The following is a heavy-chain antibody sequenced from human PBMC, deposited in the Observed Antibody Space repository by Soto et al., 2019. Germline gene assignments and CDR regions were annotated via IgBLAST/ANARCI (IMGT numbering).Heavy chain of an antibody. Sequence: QVQLQESGPGLVKPSQTLSLTCTVSGGSISSGDYYWNWIRQPPGKGLEWIGYIYYSGSTYYNPSLKSRVTISVDTSKNQFSLKLNSVTDADTAVYYCARRKSGTTGYFDYWGQGTLVTVSS. CDR3: ARRKSGTTGYFDY. D-gene: IGHD1-1*01. CDR1: GGSISSGDYY. J-gene: IGHJ4*02. CDR2: IYYSGST. V-gene: IGHV4-30-4*01.